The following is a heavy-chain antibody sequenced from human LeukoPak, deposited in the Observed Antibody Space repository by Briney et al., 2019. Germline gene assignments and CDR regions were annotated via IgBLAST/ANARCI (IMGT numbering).Heavy chain of an antibody. CDR3: ARDSRGYYGSGSYLDY. D-gene: IGHD3-10*01. V-gene: IGHV4-4*07. Sequence: SETLSLTCTVPCGSVSSYYWSWIRQPAGKGLEWIGRVYTNGSTNYNPSLKSRVTMSVDTSKNQFSLKLSSVTAADTAMYYCARDSRGYYGSGSYLDYWGQGTLVTVSS. J-gene: IGHJ4*02. CDR2: VYTNGST. CDR1: CGSVSSYY.